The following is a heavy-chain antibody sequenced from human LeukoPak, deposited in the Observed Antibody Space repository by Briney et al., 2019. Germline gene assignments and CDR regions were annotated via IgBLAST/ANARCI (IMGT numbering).Heavy chain of an antibody. D-gene: IGHD1-26*01. V-gene: IGHV3-53*01. Sequence: GGSLRLSCAASGFTVSSNYMSWVRQAPGKGLEWVSVIYSGGSTYYADSMKGRFTISRDNSKNTLYLQMNSLRAEDTAVYYCARCSTVRSYYFDYWGQGTLVTVSS. CDR3: ARCSTVRSYYFDY. J-gene: IGHJ4*02. CDR1: GFTVSSNY. CDR2: IYSGGST.